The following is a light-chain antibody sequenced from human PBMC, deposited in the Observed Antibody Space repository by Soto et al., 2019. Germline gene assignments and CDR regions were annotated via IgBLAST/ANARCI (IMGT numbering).Light chain of an antibody. J-gene: IGKJ2*01. CDR2: DAS. Sequence: DIQMTQSPSTLSASVGDRVTITCRASQSISSWLAWYQQKPGKAPKLLIYDASSLESGVPSRFSGSGSGTNFTLPISSLQPDDFATYYGKQYNIYPYTFGRGTKVNIK. V-gene: IGKV1-5*01. CDR1: QSISSW. CDR3: KQYNIYPYT.